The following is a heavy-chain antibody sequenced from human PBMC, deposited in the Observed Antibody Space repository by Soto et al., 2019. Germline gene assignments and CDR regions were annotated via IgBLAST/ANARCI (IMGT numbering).Heavy chain of an antibody. V-gene: IGHV4-59*01. CDR2: IYYSGST. CDR3: ARAVVAGYFDY. J-gene: IGHJ4*02. CDR1: GGSIGSYY. D-gene: IGHD6-19*01. Sequence: SETLSLPCTVSGGSIGSYYWSWIRQPPGKGLEWIGYIYYSGSTNYNPSLKSRVTISVDTSKNQFSLKLSSVTAADTAVYYCARAVVAGYFDYWGQGTLVTVSS.